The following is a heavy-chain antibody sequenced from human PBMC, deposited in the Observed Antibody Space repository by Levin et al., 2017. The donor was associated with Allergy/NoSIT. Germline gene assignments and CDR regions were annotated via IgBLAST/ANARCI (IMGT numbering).Heavy chain of an antibody. V-gene: IGHV3-30*18. Sequence: GESLKISCAASGFSFRSFGMHWVRQAPGKGLEWVAVISYDESDKFYADSVKGRFTISRDNTKNTLYLQMNSLRADDTAVYYCAKEMTRVIPVFDYWGQGTLVTVSS. CDR2: ISYDESDK. D-gene: IGHD2-2*01. CDR1: GFSFRSFG. CDR3: AKEMTRVIPVFDY. J-gene: IGHJ4*02.